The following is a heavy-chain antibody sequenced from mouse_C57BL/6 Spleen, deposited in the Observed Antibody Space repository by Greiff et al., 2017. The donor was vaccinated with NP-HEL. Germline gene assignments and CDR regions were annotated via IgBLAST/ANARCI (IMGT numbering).Heavy chain of an antibody. J-gene: IGHJ3*01. CDR2: ISYSGST. CDR1: GYSITSGYD. D-gene: IGHD2-3*01. V-gene: IGHV3-1*01. Sequence: VQLKESGPGMVKPSQSLSLTCTVTGYSITSGYDWHWIRHFPGNKLEWMGYISYSGSTNYNPSLKSRISITHDTSKNHFFLKLNSVTTEDTATYYCARGDGYYRVFAYWGQGTLVTVSA. CDR3: ARGDGYYRVFAY.